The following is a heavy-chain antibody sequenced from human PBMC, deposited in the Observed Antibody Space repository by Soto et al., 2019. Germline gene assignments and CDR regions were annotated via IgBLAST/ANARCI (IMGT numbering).Heavy chain of an antibody. D-gene: IGHD5-12*01. CDR1: GGTFSSYT. CDR2: IIPILGIA. Sequence: SSVKVSCKASGGTFSSYTISWVRQAPGQGLEWMGRIIPILGIANYAQKFQGRVTITADKSTSTAYMELSSLRSEDTAVYYCARLDTIPPSGHDSNCVHGTRVTVPS. CDR3: ARLDTIPPSGHDSN. V-gene: IGHV1-69*02. J-gene: IGHJ4*01.